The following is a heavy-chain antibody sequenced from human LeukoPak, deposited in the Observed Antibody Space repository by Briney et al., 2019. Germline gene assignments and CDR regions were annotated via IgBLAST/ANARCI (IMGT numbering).Heavy chain of an antibody. CDR2: TYYRSKWYN. CDR3: PRSDGSGKTWFDP. Sequence: SQTLSLTCAISGDSVSSNIAAWSWIRQSPSRGLERLGRTYYRSKWYNDYAVSVKSRITINSDTSKNHFSLQLNSVTPDDTAVYYCPRSDGSGKTWFDPGGQGTLVTVSS. V-gene: IGHV6-1*01. D-gene: IGHD3-22*01. CDR1: GDSVSSNIAA. J-gene: IGHJ5*02.